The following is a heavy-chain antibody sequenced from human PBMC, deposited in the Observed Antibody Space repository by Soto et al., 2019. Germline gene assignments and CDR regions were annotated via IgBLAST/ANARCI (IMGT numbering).Heavy chain of an antibody. Sequence: QVQLVQSGAEVKKPGSSVKVSCKASGGTFSSYAISWVRQAPGQGLEWMGGIIPIFGTANYAQKFQGRVTITADKSTSTAYMELSSLRSEDTAVYYCAADLFYDSSGYPYYYYYGMDVWGQETTVTVSS. J-gene: IGHJ6*02. CDR3: AADLFYDSSGYPYYYYYGMDV. CDR1: GGTFSSYA. V-gene: IGHV1-69*06. D-gene: IGHD3-22*01. CDR2: IIPIFGTA.